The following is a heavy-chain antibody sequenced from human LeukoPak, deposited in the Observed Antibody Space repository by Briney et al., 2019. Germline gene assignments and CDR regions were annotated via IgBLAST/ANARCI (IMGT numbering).Heavy chain of an antibody. J-gene: IGHJ5*02. V-gene: IGHV3-7*03. Sequence: GGSLRLSCAASGFTFSSYWMSWVRQAPGRGLEWVANIKQDGSEKYYVDSVKGRFTISRDNAKNSLYLQMNSLRAEDTAVYYCARGTGYYDSSGYYPNWFDPWGQGTLVTVSS. CDR1: GFTFSSYW. CDR3: ARGTGYYDSSGYYPNWFDP. D-gene: IGHD3-22*01. CDR2: IKQDGSEK.